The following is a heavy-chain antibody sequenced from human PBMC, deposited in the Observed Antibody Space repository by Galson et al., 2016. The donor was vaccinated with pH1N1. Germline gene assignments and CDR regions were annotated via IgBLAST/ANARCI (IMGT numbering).Heavy chain of an antibody. CDR1: GFTFSIFG. D-gene: IGHD3-3*01. CDR2: ISGVGDST. J-gene: IGHJ4*02. Sequence: SLRLSCAVSGFTFSIFGMSWLRQAPGKGLEWISAISGVGDSTYHADSVKGRFTISRDNSKNTLNLQMSSLRAEDTAVYYCAKHDGSGYYHSRRLHWGQGTLVTVSS. CDR3: AKHDGSGYYHSRRLH. V-gene: IGHV3-23*01.